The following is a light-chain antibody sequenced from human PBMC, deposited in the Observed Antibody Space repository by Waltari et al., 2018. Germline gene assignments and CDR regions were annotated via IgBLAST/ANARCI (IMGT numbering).Light chain of an antibody. V-gene: IGLV2-14*01. J-gene: IGLJ3*02. CDR2: EVS. Sequence: LPRPASGSGSPGQPTPISCPGPSSTVGGYNYSSWYQQHPGKAPKLMIYEVSNRPSGVSNRFSGSKSGNTASLTISGLQAEDEADYYCSSYTSSSTRVFGGGTKLTVL. CDR1: SSTVGGYNY. CDR3: SSYTSSSTRV.